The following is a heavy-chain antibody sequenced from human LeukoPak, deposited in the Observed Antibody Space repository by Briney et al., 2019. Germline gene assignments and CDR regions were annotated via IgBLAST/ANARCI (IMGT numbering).Heavy chain of an antibody. CDR2: ISYDGSNK. Sequence: GGSLRLSCAASGFTFSSYGMHWVRQAPGKGLERVAFISYDGSNKYYADSVKGRFTISRDNSKNTLYLQMNSLRVDDTAVYYCAKPGYSSGWYFDYWGQGTPVTASS. CDR1: GFTFSSYG. D-gene: IGHD6-19*01. J-gene: IGHJ4*02. V-gene: IGHV3-30*18. CDR3: AKPGYSSGWYFDY.